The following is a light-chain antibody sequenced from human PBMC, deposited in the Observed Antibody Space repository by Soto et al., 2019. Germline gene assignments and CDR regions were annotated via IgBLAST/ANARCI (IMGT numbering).Light chain of an antibody. J-gene: IGKJ5*01. CDR1: QAITNS. V-gene: IGKV1-16*01. CDR2: AES. Sequence: DIQMTQSPSSLSASVGDRVAITCRASQAITNSLAWFQQRPGKAPKSLIYAESTLQSGVPSRFSGSGYGTDFTLTITSLQPEDFATYYCQQYSSYPITFGQGTRLEI. CDR3: QQYSSYPIT.